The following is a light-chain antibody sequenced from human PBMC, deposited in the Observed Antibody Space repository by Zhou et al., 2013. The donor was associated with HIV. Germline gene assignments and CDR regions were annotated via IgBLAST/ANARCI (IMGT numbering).Light chain of an antibody. CDR3: QQYDNPLYT. Sequence: DIQMTQSPSSLSASVGDRVTITCRASQSIRNYLNWYQQRPGKAPKLLIYDASNLETGVPSRFSGSGSGTDFTFAISSLQPADIATYYCQQYDNPLYTFGQGTKLEIK. CDR2: DAS. J-gene: IGKJ2*01. V-gene: IGKV1-33*01. CDR1: QSIRNY.